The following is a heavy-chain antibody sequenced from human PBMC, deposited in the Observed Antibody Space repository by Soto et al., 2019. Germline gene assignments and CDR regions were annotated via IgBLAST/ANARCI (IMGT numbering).Heavy chain of an antibody. J-gene: IGHJ4*02. Sequence: ASVKVSCKVSGYTLTELSMHWVRQAPGKGLEWMGGFDPEDGETIYAQKFQGRVTMTEDTSTDTAYMELSSLRSEDTAVYYCATGTTGKLRYFDWFSFDYWGQGTLVTVSS. CDR2: FDPEDGET. D-gene: IGHD3-9*01. V-gene: IGHV1-24*01. CDR1: GYTLTELS. CDR3: ATGTTGKLRYFDWFSFDY.